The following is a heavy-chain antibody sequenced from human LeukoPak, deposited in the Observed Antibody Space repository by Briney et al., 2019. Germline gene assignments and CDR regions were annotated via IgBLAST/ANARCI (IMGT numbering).Heavy chain of an antibody. CDR1: GYTFTSYA. D-gene: IGHD6-13*01. CDR3: ARDYKYSSSWYYFDY. V-gene: IGHV1-3*01. J-gene: IGHJ4*02. Sequence: ASVKVSCKASGYTFTSYAMHWVRQAAGQRLEWMGWINAGNGNTKYSQKFQGRVTIPRDTSASTAYMELSSLRSEDTAVYYCARDYKYSSSWYYFDYWGPGTLVTVSS. CDR2: INAGNGNT.